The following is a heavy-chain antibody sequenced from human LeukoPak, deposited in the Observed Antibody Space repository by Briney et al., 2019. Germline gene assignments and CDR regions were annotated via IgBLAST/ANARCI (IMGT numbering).Heavy chain of an antibody. D-gene: IGHD5-24*01. V-gene: IGHV4-59*08. CDR1: GGSISSYY. Sequence: PSETLSLTCTVSGGSISSYYWSWIRQPPGKGLEWIGYIYYSGGTNYNPSLKSRVTISVDTSKNQFSLKLSSVTAADTAVYYCARSKMASFDYWGQGTLVTVSS. CDR2: IYYSGGT. CDR3: ARSKMASFDY. J-gene: IGHJ4*02.